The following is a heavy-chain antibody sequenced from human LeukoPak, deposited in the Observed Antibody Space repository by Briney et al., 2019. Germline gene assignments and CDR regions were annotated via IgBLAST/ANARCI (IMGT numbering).Heavy chain of an antibody. Sequence: DSVKGRFTISRDNAKNSLYLQMNSLRAEDTAVYYCARGDLPDYWGQGTLVTVSS. CDR3: ARGDLPDY. J-gene: IGHJ4*02. V-gene: IGHV3-11*05.